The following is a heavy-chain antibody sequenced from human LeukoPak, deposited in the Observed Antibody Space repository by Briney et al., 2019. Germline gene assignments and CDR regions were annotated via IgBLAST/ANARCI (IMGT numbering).Heavy chain of an antibody. CDR1: GGSVSSGSYY. Sequence: PSETLSLTCTVSGGSVSSGSYYWSWIRQPPGRGLEWIGYFYYSGSTNYNPSLKSRVTISVDTSKNQFSLKLSSVTAADTAVYYCARLPQGGSSYGPLDVWGQGSTVTVSS. D-gene: IGHD5-18*01. J-gene: IGHJ6*02. V-gene: IGHV4-61*01. CDR2: FYYSGST. CDR3: ARLPQGGSSYGPLDV.